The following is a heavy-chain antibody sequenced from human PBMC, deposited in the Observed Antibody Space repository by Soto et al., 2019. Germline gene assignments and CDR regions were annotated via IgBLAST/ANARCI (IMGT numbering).Heavy chain of an antibody. J-gene: IGHJ4*02. CDR1: GFTFNTYW. CDR3: ARGPEGINWYTHPIDY. CDR2: INSDVSST. V-gene: IGHV3-74*01. Sequence: GGSLRLSCVASGFTFNTYWMHCVRQVPGKGLVWVSRINSDVSSTTYADSVKGRFTISRDNAKNMLYLQMNSLRVEDTAVYYCARGPEGINWYTHPIDYWGQGTLVTVSS. D-gene: IGHD6-13*01.